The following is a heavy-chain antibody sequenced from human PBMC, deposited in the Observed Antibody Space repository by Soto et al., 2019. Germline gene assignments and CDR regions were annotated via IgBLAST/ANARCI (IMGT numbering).Heavy chain of an antibody. J-gene: IGHJ4*02. CDR2: ISWNSGSI. V-gene: IGHV3-9*01. CDR3: AKATGLYSGSPCAY. D-gene: IGHD1-26*01. CDR1: GFTFDDYA. Sequence: EVQLVESGGGLVQPGRSLRLSCAASGFTFDDYAMHWVRQAPGKGLEWVSGISWNSGSIGYADSVKGRFTISRDNAKNSLYLQMNSLRAEDTALYYCAKATGLYSGSPCAYWGQGTLVTVSS.